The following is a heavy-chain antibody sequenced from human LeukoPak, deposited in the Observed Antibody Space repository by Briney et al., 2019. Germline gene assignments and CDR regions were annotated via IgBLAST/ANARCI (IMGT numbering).Heavy chain of an antibody. D-gene: IGHD3-10*02. CDR2: IKQDGSEK. CDR3: ARAAVHYYYYMDV. CDR1: GFTFISDW. Sequence: GGSLRLSCAASGFTFISDWMSWVRQAPGKVLEGVANIKQDGSEKYYVDSVKGRFTISRDNAKNSLYLQMNSLRAEDTAVYYCARAAVHYYYYMDVWGKGTTVTVSS. V-gene: IGHV3-7*01. J-gene: IGHJ6*03.